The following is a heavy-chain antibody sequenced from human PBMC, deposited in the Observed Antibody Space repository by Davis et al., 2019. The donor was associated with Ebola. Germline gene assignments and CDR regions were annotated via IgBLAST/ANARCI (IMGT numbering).Heavy chain of an antibody. D-gene: IGHD1-20*01. Sequence: MPSETLSLTCTVSGGSISSSSYYWGWIRQPPGKGLEWIGSIYYSGSTYYNPSLKSRVTISVDTSKNQFSLKLGSVTAADTAVYYCARYNWNDVFYYYYGMDVWGQGTTVTVSS. V-gene: IGHV4-39*01. CDR1: GGSISSSSYY. CDR3: ARYNWNDVFYYYYGMDV. J-gene: IGHJ6*02. CDR2: IYYSGST.